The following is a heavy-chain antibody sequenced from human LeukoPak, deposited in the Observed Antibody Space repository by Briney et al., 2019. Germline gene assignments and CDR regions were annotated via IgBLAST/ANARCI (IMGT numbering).Heavy chain of an antibody. CDR2: IYSAGST. CDR3: ARDRGSSSNYYYGMDV. J-gene: IGHJ6*02. Sequence: GGSLRLSCAASGFTVSSNYMSWVRQAPGKGLEWVSVIYSAGSTYYADSVKGRFTISRDNSKNTLYLQMNGLRAEDTAVYYCARDRGSSSNYYYGMDVWGQGTTVTVSS. CDR1: GFTVSSNY. D-gene: IGHD6-6*01. V-gene: IGHV3-53*01.